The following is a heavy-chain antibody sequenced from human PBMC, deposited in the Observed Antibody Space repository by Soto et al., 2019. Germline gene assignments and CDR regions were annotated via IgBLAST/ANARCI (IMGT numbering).Heavy chain of an antibody. Sequence: EVQLVESGGGLVQPGGSLRLSCAASGFTFSNNWMSWVRLPPGKGLEWVANIKEDGSDRYHVDSVKGRFTISRDNAKNSLDLQMNGLTAEDTAVYYCARDWDGSGWLFDYWGQGTLVTVSS. D-gene: IGHD6-19*01. J-gene: IGHJ4*02. CDR2: IKEDGSDR. V-gene: IGHV3-7*01. CDR1: GFTFSNNW. CDR3: ARDWDGSGWLFDY.